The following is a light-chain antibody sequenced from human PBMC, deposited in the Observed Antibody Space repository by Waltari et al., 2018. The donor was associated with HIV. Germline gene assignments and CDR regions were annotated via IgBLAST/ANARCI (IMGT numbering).Light chain of an antibody. J-gene: IGLJ2*01. CDR3: QAWDSSTAVV. Sequence: SYELTQPPSVSVSPGQTASITCSGDKLGDKYACWYQQMPGQSPVLVIYQDSKRPSGIPERFSGSNSGNTATLTISGTQAMDEADYYCQAWDSSTAVVFGGGTKLTVL. CDR2: QDS. CDR1: KLGDKY. V-gene: IGLV3-1*01.